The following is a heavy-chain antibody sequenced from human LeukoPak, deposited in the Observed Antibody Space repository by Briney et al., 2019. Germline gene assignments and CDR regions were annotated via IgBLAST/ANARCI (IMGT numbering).Heavy chain of an antibody. CDR3: ARGLSIRVKSWGFDY. V-gene: IGHV1-69*05. D-gene: IGHD3-16*01. Sequence: GASVKVSCKASGGTFSSYAISWVRQAPGQGLEWMGGIIPIFGTANYAQKFQGRVTITTDESTSTAYMELSSLRSEDTAVYYCARGLSIRVKSWGFDYWGQGTLVTVSS. CDR2: IIPIFGTA. CDR1: GGTFSSYA. J-gene: IGHJ4*02.